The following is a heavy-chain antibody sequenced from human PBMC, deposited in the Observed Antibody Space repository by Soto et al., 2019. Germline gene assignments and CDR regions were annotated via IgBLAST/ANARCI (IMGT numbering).Heavy chain of an antibody. D-gene: IGHD3-16*01. CDR1: RDTFSKYA. V-gene: IGHV1-69*01. CDR3: GRGETYLGV. CDR2: IIPIFDSR. J-gene: IGHJ6*02. Sequence: QVQLVQSGAEVKKPGSSVKVSCKASRDTFSKYAFNWVRQAPGQGLEWMGWIIPIFDSRNYAEKFQGRVTITADESRSTAYRGWRSLGFGATAFYYCGRGETYLGVWGQGTTVTVSS.